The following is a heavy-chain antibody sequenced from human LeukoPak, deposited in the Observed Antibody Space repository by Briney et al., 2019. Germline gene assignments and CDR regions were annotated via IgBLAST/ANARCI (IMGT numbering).Heavy chain of an antibody. V-gene: IGHV4-39*07. CDR1: GGSISSSSYY. J-gene: IGHJ4*02. CDR3: ARGGTVTTLFDY. CDR2: IYYSGST. Sequence: SETLSLTCTVSGGSISSSSYYWGCIRQPPGKGLEWIGSIYYSGSTYYNPSLKSRVTISVDTSKNQFSLKLSSVTAADTAVYYCARGGTVTTLFDYWGQGTLVTVSS. D-gene: IGHD4-17*01.